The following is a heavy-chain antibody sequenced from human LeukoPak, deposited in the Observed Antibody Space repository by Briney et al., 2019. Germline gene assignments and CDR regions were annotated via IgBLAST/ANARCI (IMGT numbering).Heavy chain of an antibody. CDR1: GYTFTSYY. J-gene: IGHJ1*01. Sequence: ASVTVSCKASGYTFTSYYMHWVRQAPGQGLEWMGIINPSGGSTSYAQKFQGRVTMTRDTSTSTVYMELSSLTSEDTAVFFCAREGHGGYKYFRHWGQGTLVTVSS. CDR3: AREGHGGYKYFRH. V-gene: IGHV1-46*01. CDR2: INPSGGST. D-gene: IGHD4-23*01.